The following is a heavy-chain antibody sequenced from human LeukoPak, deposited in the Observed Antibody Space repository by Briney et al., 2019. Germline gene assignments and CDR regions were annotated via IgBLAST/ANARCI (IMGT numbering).Heavy chain of an antibody. J-gene: IGHJ6*02. V-gene: IGHV4-59*01. D-gene: IGHD6-13*01. CDR2: VYYNGKT. Sequence: SETLSLTCTVSVGSLSSYYWSWIRQSPRKGVEWIGYVYYNGKTKYNPSLIGRITISLDTSKNQFSLKLTSVPAADTAVNYCARGESSSWSSPVSTTHFYSTMDVWGQGTTVTVSS. CDR1: VGSLSSYY. CDR3: ARGESSSWSSPVSTTHFYSTMDV.